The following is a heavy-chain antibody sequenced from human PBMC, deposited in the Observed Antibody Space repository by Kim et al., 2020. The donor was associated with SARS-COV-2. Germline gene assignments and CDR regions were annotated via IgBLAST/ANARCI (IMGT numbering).Heavy chain of an antibody. CDR3: ARSTDYGGNPYYYYYGMDA. J-gene: IGHJ6*02. D-gene: IGHD4-17*01. V-gene: IGHV5-51*01. CDR1: GYSFTSYW. Sequence: GESLKISCKGSGYSFTSYWIGWVRQMPGKGLEWMGIIYPGDSDTRYSPSFQGQVPIPADKSISTAYLQWSSLKASDTAMYYCARSTDYGGNPYYYYYGMDAWGQGTTVTVSS. CDR2: IYPGDSDT.